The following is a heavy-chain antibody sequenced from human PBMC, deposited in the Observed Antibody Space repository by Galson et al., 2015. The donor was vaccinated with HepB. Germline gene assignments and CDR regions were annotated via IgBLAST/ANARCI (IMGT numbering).Heavy chain of an antibody. V-gene: IGHV3-30*18. CDR3: AKAGQGNGDYLDY. CDR1: GFTFSSYG. Sequence: SLRLSCAASGFTFSSYGMHWVRQAPGKGLEWVAVISYDGSNKYYADSVKGRFTISRDNSKNTLYLQMNSLRAEDTAVYYCAKAGQGNGDYLDYWGQGTLVTVSS. D-gene: IGHD4-17*01. CDR2: ISYDGSNK. J-gene: IGHJ4*02.